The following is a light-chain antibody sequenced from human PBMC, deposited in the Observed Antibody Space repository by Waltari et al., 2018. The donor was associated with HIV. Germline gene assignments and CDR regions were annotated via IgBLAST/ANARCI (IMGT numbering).Light chain of an antibody. V-gene: IGLV2-8*01. J-gene: IGLJ3*02. CDR2: EVS. Sequence: QSALTQPPSASGSPGPSVTISCPGTSSDVGGYNNVSWYQQHPGKAPKLMIYEVSKRPSGVPDRFSGSKSGNTASLTVSGLQAEDEADYYCSSYAGSNNWVFGGGTKLTVL. CDR3: SSYAGSNNWV. CDR1: SSDVGGYNN.